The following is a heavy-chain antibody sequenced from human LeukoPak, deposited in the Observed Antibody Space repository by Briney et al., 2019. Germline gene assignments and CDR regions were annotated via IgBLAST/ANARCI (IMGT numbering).Heavy chain of an antibody. Sequence: ASMKVSCKASGYTFTSYDINWVRQATGQGLEWMGWMNPNSGNTGYAQKFQGRVTITRNTSISTAYMEVSSLRSEDTAVYYCARAVSCSSTSCYYFDYWGQGTLSPSPQ. D-gene: IGHD2-2*01. J-gene: IGHJ4*02. CDR1: GYTFTSYD. CDR3: ARAVSCSSTSCYYFDY. CDR2: MNPNSGNT. V-gene: IGHV1-8*02.